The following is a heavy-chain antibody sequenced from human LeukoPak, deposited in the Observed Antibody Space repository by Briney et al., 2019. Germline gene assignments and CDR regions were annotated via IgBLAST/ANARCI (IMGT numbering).Heavy chain of an antibody. V-gene: IGHV1-46*01. CDR2: INPSGGST. CDR1: GYTFTSYY. D-gene: IGHD2-21*02. Sequence: ASVKVSCKASGYTFTSYYMHWVRQAPGQGLEWMGIINPSGGSTSYAQKFQGRVTMTRDTSTSTVYTELSSLRSEDTAVYYCARAGDCGGDCYSSDWFDPWGQGTLVTVSS. J-gene: IGHJ5*02. CDR3: ARAGDCGGDCYSSDWFDP.